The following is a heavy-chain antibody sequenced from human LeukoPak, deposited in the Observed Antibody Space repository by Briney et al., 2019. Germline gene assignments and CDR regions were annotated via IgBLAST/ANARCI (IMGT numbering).Heavy chain of an antibody. Sequence: SETLSLTCTVSGGSISSYYWSWIRQPPGKGLEWIGYIYYSGSTNYNPSLKSRVTISVDTSKNQFSLKLSSVTAADTAVYYCASMVRGVRSDWYFDLWGRGTLVTVSS. CDR1: GGSISSYY. J-gene: IGHJ2*01. CDR2: IYYSGST. D-gene: IGHD3-10*01. CDR3: ASMVRGVRSDWYFDL. V-gene: IGHV4-59*01.